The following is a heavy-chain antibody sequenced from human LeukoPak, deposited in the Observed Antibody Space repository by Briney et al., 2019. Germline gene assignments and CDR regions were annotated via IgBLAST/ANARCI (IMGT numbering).Heavy chain of an antibody. D-gene: IGHD1-1*01. V-gene: IGHV4-30-4*08. J-gene: IGHJ4*02. CDR2: IYYSGSS. Sequence: PSETLSLTCTVSGGSISSSSYYWGWIRQPPGTGLEWIGYIYYSGSSYYNPSLKSRVTISVDTSKNQFSLKLSSVTAADTAVYYCARGGTLMAIYYFDYWGQGTLVTVSS. CDR3: ARGGTLMAIYYFDY. CDR1: GGSISSSSYY.